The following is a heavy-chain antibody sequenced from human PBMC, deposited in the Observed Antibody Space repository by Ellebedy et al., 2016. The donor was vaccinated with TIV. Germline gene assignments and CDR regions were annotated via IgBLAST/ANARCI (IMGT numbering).Heavy chain of an antibody. J-gene: IGHJ4*02. CDR3: TRRGSMFDH. V-gene: IGHV3-7*03. CDR1: GFTFSNYW. CDR2: IMKDGSEK. Sequence: GESLKISXAASGFTFSNYWMSWVRQAPGKGLEWVANIMKDGSEKYYVDSVKGRFTISRDNARDSLYLQMNSLRAEDTAVYYCTRRGSMFDHWGQGTLVSVSS.